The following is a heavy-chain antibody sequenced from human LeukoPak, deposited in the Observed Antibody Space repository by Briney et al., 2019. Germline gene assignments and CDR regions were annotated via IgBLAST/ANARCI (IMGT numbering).Heavy chain of an antibody. D-gene: IGHD3-16*01. J-gene: IGHJ4*02. V-gene: IGHV3-23*01. CDR3: AKVGSSMITADYFDY. CDR2: ISGSGGST. Sequence: GGSLRLSCAASGFTFSSYAMNWVRQAPGKGLEWVSAISGSGGSTYNADSVKGRFTISRDNSKNTLYLQMNSQRAEDTAVYYCAKVGSSMITADYFDYWGQGTLVTVSS. CDR1: GFTFSSYA.